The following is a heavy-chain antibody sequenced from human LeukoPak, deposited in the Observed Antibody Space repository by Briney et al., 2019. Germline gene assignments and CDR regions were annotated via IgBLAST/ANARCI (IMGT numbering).Heavy chain of an antibody. CDR2: IYDSENT. CDR3: ARGATVEYFDH. Sequence: SETLSLTCTVSGGSTSSGGYYWSWIRQHPGKGLEWIGYIYDSENTHYISSLKSRVTISVDTSKNQFSLKLSSVTAADTAVYYCARGATVEYFDHWGQGTLVTVSS. J-gene: IGHJ4*02. D-gene: IGHD1-26*01. CDR1: GGSTSSGGYY. V-gene: IGHV4-31*03.